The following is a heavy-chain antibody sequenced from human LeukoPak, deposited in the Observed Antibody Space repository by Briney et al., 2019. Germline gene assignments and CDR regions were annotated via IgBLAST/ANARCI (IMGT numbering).Heavy chain of an antibody. J-gene: IGHJ3*02. CDR3: ARGGRGSAAVVAPRSFDI. D-gene: IGHD3-22*01. CDR1: GFTVSSIY. V-gene: IGHV3-53*01. CDR2: TYTGGNS. Sequence: GGSLRLSCAASGFTVSSIYMVWVRQAPGKGLEWVSVTYTGGNSYYADSVKGRFIISRDISKNTLYLQMNSLRAEDSAPYYCARGGRGSAAVVAPRSFDIWGQGTMVTVSS.